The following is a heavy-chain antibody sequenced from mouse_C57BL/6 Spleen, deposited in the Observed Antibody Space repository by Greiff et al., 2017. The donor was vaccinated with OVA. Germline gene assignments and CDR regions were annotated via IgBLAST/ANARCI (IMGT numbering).Heavy chain of an antibody. CDR1: GYSFTGYY. V-gene: IGHV1-43*01. D-gene: IGHD2-1*01. Sequence: EVQLQQSGPELVKPGASVKISCKASGYSFTGYYMHWVKQSSEKSLEWIGEINPSTGGTSYNQKFKGKATLTVDKSSSTAYMQLKSLTSEDSAVYYCAREGDGNYEGFAYWGQGTLVTVSA. J-gene: IGHJ3*01. CDR3: AREGDGNYEGFAY. CDR2: INPSTGGT.